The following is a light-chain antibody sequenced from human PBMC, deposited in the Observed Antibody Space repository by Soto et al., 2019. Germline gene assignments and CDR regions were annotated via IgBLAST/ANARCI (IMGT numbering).Light chain of an antibody. CDR2: TAS. CDR3: QQYSLYSA. Sequence: DIQMTQSPSTLSASVGDRVTITCRASQNINSHFAWYQQKPGKAPKLLIYTASRLQSGVPSRFLGREACTEYTPTVSGLQADNIATFYCQQYSLYSAFGQGTKVDIK. J-gene: IGKJ1*01. V-gene: IGKV1-5*03. CDR1: QNINSH.